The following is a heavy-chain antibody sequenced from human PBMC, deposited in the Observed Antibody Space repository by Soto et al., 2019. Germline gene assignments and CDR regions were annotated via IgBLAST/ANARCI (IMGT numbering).Heavy chain of an antibody. CDR3: VRDNWNRRSDNWFDP. CDR2: VSASGLNT. J-gene: IGHJ5*02. V-gene: IGHV3-23*01. CDR1: GFTFSTYA. Sequence: GGSLRLSCAASGFTFSTYAMAWVRQAPGKGLEWVSGVSASGLNTDYADPVKGRFYISRDNSKNTVSLHMNSLRVEDTAVYYCVRDNWNRRSDNWFDPWGQGTLVTVSS. D-gene: IGHD1-20*01.